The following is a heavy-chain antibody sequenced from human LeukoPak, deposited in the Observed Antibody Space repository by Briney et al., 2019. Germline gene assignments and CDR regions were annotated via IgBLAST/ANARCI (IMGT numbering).Heavy chain of an antibody. J-gene: IGHJ6*02. CDR1: GGSISSSNW. D-gene: IGHD2-15*01. V-gene: IGHV4-4*02. Sequence: PSETLSLTCAVSGGSISSSNWWSWVRQPPGTGLEWIGEIYHTGSTNYNPSLKSRVTISVDKSKNQFSLKLSSVTAADTAVYYCARGVVVAATWPYYGMDVWGQGTTVTVSS. CDR2: IYHTGST. CDR3: ARGVVVAATWPYYGMDV.